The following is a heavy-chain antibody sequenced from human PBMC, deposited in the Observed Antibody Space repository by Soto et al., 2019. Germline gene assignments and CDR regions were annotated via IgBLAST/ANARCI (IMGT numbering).Heavy chain of an antibody. CDR2: ISYDGSNK. V-gene: IGHV3-30-3*01. CDR1: GLTFSSYA. Sequence: QVQLVESGGGVVQPGRSLRLSCAASGLTFSSYAMHWVRQAPGKGLEWVAVISYDGSNKYYADSVKGRFTISRDNSKNALYLQMNSLRAEDTAVYYCASEGYWGQGTLVIVSS. CDR3: ASEGY. J-gene: IGHJ4*02.